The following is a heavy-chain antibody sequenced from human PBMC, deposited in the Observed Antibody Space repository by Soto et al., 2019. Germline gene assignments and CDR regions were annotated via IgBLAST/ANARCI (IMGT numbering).Heavy chain of an antibody. CDR2: IYYSGNT. D-gene: IGHD6-6*01. Sequence: SETLSLTCSVSSASLSSSTYYWSWIRQPPGRGPEWIGSIYYSGNTYYKPSLKSRVSISIDTSRNQFSLKLTSVTAADTGVYYCASSSPFHYWGPGILVTVS. V-gene: IGHV4-39*01. CDR3: ASSSPFHY. CDR1: SASLSSSTYY. J-gene: IGHJ4*02.